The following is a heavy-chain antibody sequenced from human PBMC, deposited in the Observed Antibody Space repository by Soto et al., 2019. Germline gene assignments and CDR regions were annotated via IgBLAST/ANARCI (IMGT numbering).Heavy chain of an antibody. CDR3: AKGRIAVAGRRVLYYYYGMDV. CDR1: GFTFSSYG. CDR2: ISYDGSNK. D-gene: IGHD6-19*01. J-gene: IGHJ6*02. Sequence: AGGSLRLSCAASGFTFSSYGMHWVRQAPGKGLEWVAVISYDGSNKYYADSVKGRFTISRDNSKNTLYLQMNSLRAEDTAVYYCAKGRIAVAGRRVLYYYYGMDVWGQGATVTVSS. V-gene: IGHV3-30*18.